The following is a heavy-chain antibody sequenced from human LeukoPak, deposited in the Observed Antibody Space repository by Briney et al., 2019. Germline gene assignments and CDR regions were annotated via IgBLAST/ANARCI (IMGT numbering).Heavy chain of an antibody. V-gene: IGHV3-66*01. CDR1: GFTVSSNY. D-gene: IGHD6-19*01. Sequence: GGSLRLSCAASGFTVSSNYMSWVRQAPGKGLEWVSIIYSGGSTYYADSVKGRFTISRDNSKNTLYLQMNSLRAEDTAVYYCASIAVAGTASAGWFDPWGQGTLVTVSS. CDR3: ASIAVAGTASAGWFDP. J-gene: IGHJ5*02. CDR2: IYSGGST.